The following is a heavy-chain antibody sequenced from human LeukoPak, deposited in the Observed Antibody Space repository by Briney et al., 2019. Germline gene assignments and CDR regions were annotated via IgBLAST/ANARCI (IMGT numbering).Heavy chain of an antibody. J-gene: IGHJ4*02. V-gene: IGHV3-30-3*01. Sequence: PGGSLRLSCAASGLTFSSHAMHWVRQAPGKGLEWVAVISHDGSDKHHADSVKGRFTISRDNSRNTLYLQMNSLRVEDTAIYYCAKGRQWELPLDYWGQGALVTVSS. D-gene: IGHD1-26*01. CDR1: GLTFSSHA. CDR2: ISHDGSDK. CDR3: AKGRQWELPLDY.